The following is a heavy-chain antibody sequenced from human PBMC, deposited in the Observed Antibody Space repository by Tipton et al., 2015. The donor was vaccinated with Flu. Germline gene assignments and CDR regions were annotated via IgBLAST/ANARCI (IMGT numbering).Heavy chain of an antibody. CDR3: ARERRGGWPFYDAFDF. Sequence: LRLSCTVSGYSINSGNYWGWIRQPPGKGLEWIGSMSHSGRTYYNSSLKSRVTMSLDLFKNQISLRLSSVTAADTAVYYCARERRGGWPFYDAFDFWGQGTTVTVSS. J-gene: IGHJ3*01. CDR1: GYSINSGNY. CDR2: MSHSGRT. V-gene: IGHV4-38-2*02. D-gene: IGHD6-19*01.